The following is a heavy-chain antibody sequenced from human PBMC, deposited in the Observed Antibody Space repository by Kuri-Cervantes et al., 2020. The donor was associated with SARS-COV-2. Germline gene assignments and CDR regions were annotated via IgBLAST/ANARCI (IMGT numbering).Heavy chain of an antibody. J-gene: IGHJ4*02. Sequence: SVKVSCKAPGGTFSSYAISWVRQAPGQGLEWMGGIIPIFGTANYAQKFQGRVTITADESTSTAYMELSSPRSEDTAVYYCARARNGNYLNEPDYWGQGTLVTVSS. CDR1: GGTFSSYA. V-gene: IGHV1-69*13. CDR3: ARARNGNYLNEPDY. D-gene: IGHD4-17*01. CDR2: IIPIFGTA.